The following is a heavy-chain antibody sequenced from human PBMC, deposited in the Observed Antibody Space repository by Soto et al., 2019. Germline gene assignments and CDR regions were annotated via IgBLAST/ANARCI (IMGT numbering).Heavy chain of an antibody. J-gene: IGHJ4*02. CDR1: GLTFANHW. Sequence: GGSLRLSCAVSGLTFANHWMHWVRQAPGKGLEWVSRMNSDGSTTDYADSVKGRFTVSRDNAKNTLYLQMNSLRVDDTALYYCVKEVETVRLVAFVRWCQAPQVTVAS. V-gene: IGHV3-74*01. CDR2: MNSDGSTT. CDR3: VKEVETVRLVAFVR. D-gene: IGHD3-3*02.